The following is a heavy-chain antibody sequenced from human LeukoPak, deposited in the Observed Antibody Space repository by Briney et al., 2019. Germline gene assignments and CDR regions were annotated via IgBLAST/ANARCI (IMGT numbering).Heavy chain of an antibody. CDR3: ARGRSGYYFDY. CDR2: ISSSSTYM. CDR1: GFTFSTYS. J-gene: IGHJ4*02. D-gene: IGHD3-22*01. V-gene: IGHV3-21*01. Sequence: GGSLRLSCVVSGFTFSTYSMSWVRQAPGKGLEWVSSISSSSTYMYYADSVKGRFTISRDNAKDSVYLQVNSLRDDDTAMYYCARGRSGYYFDYWGQGTLVTVSS.